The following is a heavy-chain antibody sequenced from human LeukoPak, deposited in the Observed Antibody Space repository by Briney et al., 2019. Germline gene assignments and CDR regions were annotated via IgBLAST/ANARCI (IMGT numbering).Heavy chain of an antibody. D-gene: IGHD2/OR15-2a*01. CDR3: ARENLIFDY. J-gene: IGHJ4*02. CDR1: GFSFSNYW. Sequence: GESLKISCKGSGFSFSNYWIGWGRQTPGKGLGWMGIIYPADSNTRYSPSFQGHVTFSVDKSSSTAYLQRSSLKASDTAMYYCARENLIFDYWGQGTLVTVSS. CDR2: IYPADSNT. V-gene: IGHV5-51*01.